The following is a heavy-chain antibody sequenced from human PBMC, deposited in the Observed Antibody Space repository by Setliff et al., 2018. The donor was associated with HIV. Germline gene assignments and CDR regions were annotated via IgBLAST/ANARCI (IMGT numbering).Heavy chain of an antibody. V-gene: IGHV4-59*11. CDR1: SGYMSGHF. Sequence: SETLSLTCTVSSGYMSGHFWTWIRQTPGEGLEWIGQIFHDGTVTYKPSLESRVTILMDILKNQISLNVTSVTAADTATYYCAKTNIPMPRSGTRLESWGPGRLVTVSS. D-gene: IGHD2-2*02. CDR3: AKTNIPMPRSGTRLES. J-gene: IGHJ4*02. CDR2: IFHDGTV.